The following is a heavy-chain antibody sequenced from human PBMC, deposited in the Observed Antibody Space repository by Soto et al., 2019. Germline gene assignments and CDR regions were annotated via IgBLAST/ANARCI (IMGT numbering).Heavy chain of an antibody. CDR3: AKDLYYYDFSLDDS. J-gene: IGHJ5*02. CDR1: GFTFSSYA. D-gene: IGHD3-16*01. Sequence: GGSLRLSCTVSGFTFSSYAMHWVRLAPGKGLEWVAVVSYDGSIENYADSVRGRFTISRDNSKNTVFLQMNSLRVEDTAVYYCAKDLYYYDFSLDDSWGQGTLVTVS. CDR2: VSYDGSIE. V-gene: IGHV3-30*04.